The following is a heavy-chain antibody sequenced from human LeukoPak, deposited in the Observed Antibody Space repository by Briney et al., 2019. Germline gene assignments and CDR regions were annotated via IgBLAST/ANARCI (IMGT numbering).Heavy chain of an antibody. CDR1: GFIFSNYE. D-gene: IGHD2/OR15-2a*01. Sequence: GGSLRLSCAAAGFIFSNYEMHWVRQAPGKGLEWLSYISGSGDTEYYADSVKGRFTISRDNGENSLYLQMNSLRAEDTAVYYCARDSMAFDFWGQGTLVTVSS. CDR3: ARDSMAFDF. CDR2: ISGSGDTE. V-gene: IGHV3-48*03. J-gene: IGHJ4*02.